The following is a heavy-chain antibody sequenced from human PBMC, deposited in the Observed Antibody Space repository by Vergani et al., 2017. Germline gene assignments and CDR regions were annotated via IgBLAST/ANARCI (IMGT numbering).Heavy chain of an antibody. D-gene: IGHD3-22*01. CDR2: IYYSGST. CDR3: ARDSDYYDSSGWFDP. Sequence: QLQLQESGPGLVKPSETLSLTCTVSGGSISSGYYWSWIRQPPGKGLEWIGYIYYSGSTNYNPSLKSRVTISVDTSKNQFSLKLSSVTAADTAVYYCARDSDYYDSSGWFDPWGQGTLVTVSS. V-gene: IGHV4-61*01. J-gene: IGHJ5*02. CDR1: GGSISSGYY.